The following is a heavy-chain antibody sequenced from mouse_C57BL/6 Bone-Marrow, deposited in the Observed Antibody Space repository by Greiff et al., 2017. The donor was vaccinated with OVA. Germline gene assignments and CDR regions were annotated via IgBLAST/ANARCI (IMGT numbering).Heavy chain of an antibody. Sequence: QVQLQQSGAELVRPGASVTLSCKASGYTFTDYEMHWVKQTPVHGLEWIGAIDPETGGTAYNQKFKGKAILTADKSSSTADMELRSLTSEDSAVYYCTREGYYGSSPYYYAMDDWGQGTSVTVSS. D-gene: IGHD1-1*01. J-gene: IGHJ4*01. CDR1: GYTFTDYE. CDR2: IDPETGGT. CDR3: TREGYYGSSPYYYAMDD. V-gene: IGHV1-15*01.